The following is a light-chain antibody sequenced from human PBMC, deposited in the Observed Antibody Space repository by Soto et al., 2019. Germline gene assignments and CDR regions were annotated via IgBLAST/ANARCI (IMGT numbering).Light chain of an antibody. V-gene: IGKV1-39*01. CDR3: QQYYNFPQT. Sequence: DFQMTQSPSTLSASVGDGVTITCRASQSIGSELTWYQQQPGKAPKLLIYTATNLQSGVPSRFSGSGSGTDFTLTISSLQPADFATYYCQQYYNFPQTFGQGTKVEI. CDR1: QSIGSE. CDR2: TAT. J-gene: IGKJ1*01.